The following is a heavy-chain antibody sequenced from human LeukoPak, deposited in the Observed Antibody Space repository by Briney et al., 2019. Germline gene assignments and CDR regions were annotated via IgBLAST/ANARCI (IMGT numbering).Heavy chain of an antibody. V-gene: IGHV5-51*01. Sequence: PGESLKISCPGSGFRFISNWIGWVRQPPGKGLGWMGIIYLGYSDTKYSPSFQSTVTISADRSIRPAYLQWSSLKASDTDLYYCAISFSRDTLNPRGQAMDVWGQGTTVTLSS. CDR3: AISFSRDTLNPRGQAMDV. CDR2: IYLGYSDT. J-gene: IGHJ6*02. D-gene: IGHD2-2*02. CDR1: GFRFISNW.